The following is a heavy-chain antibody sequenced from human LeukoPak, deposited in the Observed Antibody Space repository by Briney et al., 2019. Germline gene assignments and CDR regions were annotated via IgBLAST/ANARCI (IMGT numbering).Heavy chain of an antibody. D-gene: IGHD6-6*01. J-gene: IGHJ4*02. CDR1: GGTFSSYA. V-gene: IGHV1-2*02. CDR2: INTHSGGT. Sequence: ASVKVSCKASGGTFSSYAISWVRQAPGQGLEWMGWINTHSGGTSYAQKFQSRVTMTRDTSISTGFMELKSLGSDATAVYYCARSRISAPVDYWGQGTLVTVSS. CDR3: ARSRISAPVDY.